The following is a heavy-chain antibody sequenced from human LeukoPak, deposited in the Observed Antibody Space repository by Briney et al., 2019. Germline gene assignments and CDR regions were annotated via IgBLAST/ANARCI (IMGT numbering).Heavy chain of an antibody. CDR2: INPNSGDT. Sequence: ASVKVSCKASGYPFRGDPMHWARQAPGQGLEWMGLINPNSGDTKYEQKFQGRVTIAWDTSISTVYMELKRLTSDDTAVYYCARRVQQLVATGWFDPWGQGTLVTVSS. V-gene: IGHV1-2*02. CDR3: ARRVQQLVATGWFDP. J-gene: IGHJ5*02. CDR1: GYPFRGDP. D-gene: IGHD6-13*01.